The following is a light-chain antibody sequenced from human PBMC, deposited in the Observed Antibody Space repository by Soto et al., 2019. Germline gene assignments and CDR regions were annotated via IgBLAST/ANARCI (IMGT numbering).Light chain of an antibody. Sequence: EIVLTQSPGTLSLSPGERATLSCRASQSVSSNYLAWYQQKPGQAPRLLIYGASSRATGIPDRFSGSGSGTDFTLTISRLEPEDFAVYFCQHYDYSPWMFGQGTKVEIK. J-gene: IGKJ1*01. CDR2: GAS. V-gene: IGKV3-20*01. CDR1: QSVSSNY. CDR3: QHYDYSPWM.